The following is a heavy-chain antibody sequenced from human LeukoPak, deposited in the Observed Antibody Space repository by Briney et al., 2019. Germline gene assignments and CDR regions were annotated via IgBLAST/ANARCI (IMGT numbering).Heavy chain of an antibody. Sequence: PGGSLRLSCAASGFTFSIYAMNWVRQAPGKGLEWVATVGGSGTDTFYANSVKGRFTVSRDNSKNKIHLQMKRLRVDDTATYYCAKSPSIRGYSGYDYYFDYWGQGTLVTVSS. CDR3: AKSPSIRGYSGYDYYFDY. V-gene: IGHV3-23*01. J-gene: IGHJ4*02. D-gene: IGHD5-12*01. CDR1: GFTFSIYA. CDR2: VGGSGTDT.